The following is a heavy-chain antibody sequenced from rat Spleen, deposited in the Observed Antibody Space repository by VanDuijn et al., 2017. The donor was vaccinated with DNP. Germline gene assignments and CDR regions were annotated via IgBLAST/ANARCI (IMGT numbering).Heavy chain of an antibody. V-gene: IGHV5-7*01. CDR1: GLTFSDYN. J-gene: IGHJ2*01. CDR2: ISYDGSST. Sequence: EVQLVESGGGLVQPGRSLKLSCAASGLTFSDYNMAWVRQAPKKGLEWVATISYDGSSTSYRDSVKGRFTVSRDNAKSTLYLQMDSLRSEDTATYYCARPDYWGQGVMVPVSS. CDR3: ARPDY.